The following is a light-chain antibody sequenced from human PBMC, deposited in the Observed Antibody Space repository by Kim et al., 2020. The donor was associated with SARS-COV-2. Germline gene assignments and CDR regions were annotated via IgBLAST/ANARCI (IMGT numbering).Light chain of an antibody. Sequence: LSPGERATLPCRASQSISTYFTWYPQKPGQGPRPLIYDASNRATGIPARFSGNGSGTDCNLTISSLEPEDFAVYYCQQRTNWPMYTFGQGTKLEI. CDR3: QQRTNWPMYT. V-gene: IGKV3-11*01. J-gene: IGKJ2*01. CDR2: DAS. CDR1: QSISTY.